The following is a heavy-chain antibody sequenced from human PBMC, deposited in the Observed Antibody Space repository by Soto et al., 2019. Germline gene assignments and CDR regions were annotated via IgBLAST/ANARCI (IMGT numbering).Heavy chain of an antibody. Sequence: QVQLQESGPGLVKPSQTLSLTCTVSGGSISSGDYYWSWIRQPPGKGLEWIGYIYYSGSTYYNPSLKSXXTXSXXTSKNQFSLKLSSVTAADTAVYYCARDDRPSGMDVWGQGTTVTVSS. CDR3: ARDDRPSGMDV. CDR2: IYYSGST. V-gene: IGHV4-30-4*01. CDR1: GGSISSGDYY. J-gene: IGHJ6*02.